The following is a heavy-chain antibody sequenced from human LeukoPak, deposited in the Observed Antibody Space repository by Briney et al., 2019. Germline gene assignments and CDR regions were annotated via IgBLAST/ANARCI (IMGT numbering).Heavy chain of an antibody. CDR3: ARAGDYGDYVGWFDP. CDR1: GGSISSYY. Sequence: SETLSLTCTVSGGSISSYYWSWIRQPAGKGLEWIGRIHTSGSTNYNPSLKRRVTMSVDTSKKQFSLKLTSVTAADTAVYYCARAGDYGDYVGWFDPWGQGTLVTVSS. J-gene: IGHJ5*02. V-gene: IGHV4-4*07. CDR2: IHTSGST. D-gene: IGHD4-17*01.